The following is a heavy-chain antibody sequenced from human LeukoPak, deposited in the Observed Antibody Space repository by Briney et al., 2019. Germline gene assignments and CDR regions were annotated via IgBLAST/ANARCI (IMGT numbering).Heavy chain of an antibody. D-gene: IGHD1-14*01. CDR3: ARGVEPLAANTLAY. J-gene: IGHJ4*02. CDR2: LYSAANT. V-gene: IGHV3-53*01. Sequence: HPGRSLRLSCAASGFTFITNEMTWVCQAPGKGLNWVSVLYSAANTKYPDSVQARFTISRGNSKKHLYLEMNSLSPDDTAVYYCARGVEPLAANTLAYWGQGTLVSVSS. CDR1: GFTFITNE.